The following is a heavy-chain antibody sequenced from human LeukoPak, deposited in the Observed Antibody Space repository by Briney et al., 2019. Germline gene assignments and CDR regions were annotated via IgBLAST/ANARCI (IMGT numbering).Heavy chain of an antibody. V-gene: IGHV4-34*01. CDR2: INHSGST. Sequence: PSETLSPTCAVYGGSFSGYYWSWIRQPPGKGLEWIGEINHSGSTNYNPSLKSRVTISVDTSKNQFSLKLSSVTAADTAVYYCASRYYYDSGALYYFDYWGQGTLVTVSS. CDR3: ASRYYYDSGALYYFDY. J-gene: IGHJ4*02. D-gene: IGHD3-22*01. CDR1: GGSFSGYY.